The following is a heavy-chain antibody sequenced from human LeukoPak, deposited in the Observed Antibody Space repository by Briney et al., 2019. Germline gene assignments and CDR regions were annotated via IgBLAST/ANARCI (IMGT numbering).Heavy chain of an antibody. V-gene: IGHV3-66*01. CDR2: IYSGGST. J-gene: IGHJ4*02. CDR1: GFSVSNYY. Sequence: GGSLRLSCAASGFSVSNYYMSWVRQAPGKGLEWVSVIYSGGSTYYADSVKGRFTISRDNSKNTLYLQMNSLRAEDTAVYYCARDMARAFDYWGQGTLVTVSS. D-gene: IGHD3-10*01. CDR3: ARDMARAFDY.